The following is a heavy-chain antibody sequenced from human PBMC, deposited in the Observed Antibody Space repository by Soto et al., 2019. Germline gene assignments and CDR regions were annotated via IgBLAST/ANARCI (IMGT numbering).Heavy chain of an antibody. V-gene: IGHV4-30-4*01. CDR3: AREKVDTAMGLDY. CDR2: IYYSGTT. Sequence: SETLSLTCTVSGGSISSGDYYWSWIRQPPGKGLEWIGYIYYSGTTYYNPSLKSRVTMSVDTSKNQFSLKLSSVTAADTAVYYCAREKVDTAMGLDYWGQGTLVTVSS. J-gene: IGHJ4*02. D-gene: IGHD5-18*01. CDR1: GGSISSGDYY.